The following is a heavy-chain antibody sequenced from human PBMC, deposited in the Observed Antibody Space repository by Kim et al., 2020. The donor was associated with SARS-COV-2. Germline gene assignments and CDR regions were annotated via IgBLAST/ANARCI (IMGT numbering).Heavy chain of an antibody. D-gene: IGHD4-17*01. CDR1: GFTFSDYY. CDR2: ISSSGSTI. Sequence: GGSLRLSCAASGFTFSDYYMSWIRQAPGKGLEWVSYISSSGSTIFYADSVKGRFTISRDNAKNSLYLQMNSLRAEDTAVYYCARDSIHDYGDPYYYYGMDVWGQGTTVTVSS. CDR3: ARDSIHDYGDPYYYYGMDV. J-gene: IGHJ6*02. V-gene: IGHV3-11*01.